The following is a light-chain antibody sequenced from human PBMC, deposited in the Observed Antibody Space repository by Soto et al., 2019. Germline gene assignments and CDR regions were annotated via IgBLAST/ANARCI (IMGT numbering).Light chain of an antibody. Sequence: QSALTQPASVSGSPGQSITISCTGTSSDVGGYKYVSWYQQHPGKVPKLMIYEVSNRPSGVPDRFSGSKSGTSASLAISGLQSEDEADYYCATWDVSLSGWVFGGGTKLTVL. V-gene: IGLV2-14*01. CDR3: ATWDVSLSGWV. CDR2: EVS. J-gene: IGLJ3*02. CDR1: SSDVGGYKY.